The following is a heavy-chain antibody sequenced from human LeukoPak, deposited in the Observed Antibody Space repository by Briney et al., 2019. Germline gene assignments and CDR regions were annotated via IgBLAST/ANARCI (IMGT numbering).Heavy chain of an antibody. J-gene: IGHJ4*02. CDR3: ASRICSGGSCSRVDTAMGAFDY. CDR1: GGSISSYY. V-gene: IGHV4-59*12. D-gene: IGHD2-15*01. CDR2: IYYSGST. Sequence: PPETLSLTCTVSGGSISSYYWSWIRQPPGKGLEWIGYIYYSGSTNYNPSLKSRVTTSVDTSKNQFSLKLSSVTAADTAVYYCASRICSGGSCSRVDTAMGAFDYWGQGTLVTVSS.